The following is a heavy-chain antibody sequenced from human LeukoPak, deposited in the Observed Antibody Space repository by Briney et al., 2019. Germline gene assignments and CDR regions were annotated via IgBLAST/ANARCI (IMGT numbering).Heavy chain of an antibody. CDR1: GFTFSTYS. Sequence: GGSLRLSCAASGFTFSTYSMNWVRQAPGKGLEWVSYISSSSSTIYYADSVKGRFTISRDNAKNSLYLQMNSLRAEDAAVYYCARGSTYYDSSGQVPFDYWGQGTLVTVSS. V-gene: IGHV3-48*01. CDR3: ARGSTYYDSSGQVPFDY. CDR2: ISSSSSTI. J-gene: IGHJ4*02. D-gene: IGHD3-22*01.